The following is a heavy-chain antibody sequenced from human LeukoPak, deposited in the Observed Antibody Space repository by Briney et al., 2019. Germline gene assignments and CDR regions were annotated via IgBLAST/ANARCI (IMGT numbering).Heavy chain of an antibody. D-gene: IGHD3-16*02. J-gene: IGHJ4*02. V-gene: IGHV3-21*01. CDR2: ISSSSSYI. CDR1: GFTFSSYS. CDR3: ARAYDYVWGTYRYSRYFDY. Sequence: PGGSLRLSCAASGFTFSSYSMNWVRQAPGKGLEWVPSISSSSSYIYYADSMKGRFTISRDNAKNSLYLQMNSLRAEDTAVYYCARAYDYVWGTYRYSRYFDYWGQGTLVTVSS.